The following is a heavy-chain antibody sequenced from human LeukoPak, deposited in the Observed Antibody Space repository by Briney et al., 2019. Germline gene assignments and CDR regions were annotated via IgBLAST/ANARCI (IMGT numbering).Heavy chain of an antibody. Sequence: GGSLRLSCAASGFTFSNYWMTWVRQAPGKGLEWVANIKHDGSEKYYVDSVKGRFTISRDNARNSLFLQMNSLRADDTAVYYCAREKVTTTRSFFDYWGQGTVVTVSS. V-gene: IGHV3-7*05. D-gene: IGHD4-17*01. J-gene: IGHJ4*02. CDR1: GFTFSNYW. CDR3: AREKVTTTRSFFDY. CDR2: IKHDGSEK.